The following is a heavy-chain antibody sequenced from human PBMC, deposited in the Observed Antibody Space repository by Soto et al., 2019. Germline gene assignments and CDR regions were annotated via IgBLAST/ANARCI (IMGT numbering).Heavy chain of an antibody. CDR3: ARDGESESIAARQAPYYFDY. D-gene: IGHD6-6*01. Sequence: TGGSLRLSCAASGFTFISYGMHWVRQAPGKGLEWVAVIWYDGSNKYYADSVKGRFTNSRDNSKNTLYLQMNSLRAEDTAVYYCARDGESESIAARQAPYYFDYWGQGTLVTVSS. V-gene: IGHV3-33*01. CDR1: GFTFISYG. CDR2: IWYDGSNK. J-gene: IGHJ4*02.